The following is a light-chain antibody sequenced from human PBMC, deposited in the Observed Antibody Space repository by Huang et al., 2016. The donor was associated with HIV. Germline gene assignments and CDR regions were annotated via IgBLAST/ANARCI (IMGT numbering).Light chain of an antibody. CDR3: QQYGSSPPWT. Sequence: EIVLTQSPGTLSLSPGERATRSCRASQSVSSSYLAWYQRKPGQAPRLLISGASSRATGSPDRFSGSGSGTDFTLTISRLEPEDFAVYYCQQYGSSPPWTFGQGTKVEIK. J-gene: IGKJ1*01. CDR1: QSVSSSY. CDR2: GAS. V-gene: IGKV3-20*01.